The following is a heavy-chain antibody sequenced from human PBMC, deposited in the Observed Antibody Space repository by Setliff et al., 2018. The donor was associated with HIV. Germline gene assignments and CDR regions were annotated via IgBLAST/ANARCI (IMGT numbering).Heavy chain of an antibody. CDR3: ASSLYSSSSFDY. Sequence: SETLSLTCTVSIGSISSHYWTWIRQHPGKGLEWIGYIYYSGSTYYNPSLKSRLAMSLDTSSNQFSLKLSSATAADTAVYYCASSLYSSSSFDYWGQGMLVTVSS. D-gene: IGHD6-6*01. J-gene: IGHJ4*02. CDR2: IYYSGST. V-gene: IGHV4-59*06. CDR1: IGSISSHY.